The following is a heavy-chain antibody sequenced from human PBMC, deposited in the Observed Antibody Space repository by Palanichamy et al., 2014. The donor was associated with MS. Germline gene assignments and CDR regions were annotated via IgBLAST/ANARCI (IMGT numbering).Heavy chain of an antibody. V-gene: IGHV4-38-2*01. J-gene: IGHJ3*02. CDR2: IYHSGST. CDR3: ARRSRGYCSDDSCTGGGAFGI. Sequence: PGLVKPSETLSLTCAVSGYSISSAYYWGWIRQPPGKGLEWIGSIYHSGSTYYNPSLKSRLTISADTSKNQFSLKLSSVTAADTAVYYCARRSRGYCSDDSCTGGGAFGIWGQGTMVTVSS. CDR1: GYSISSAYY. D-gene: IGHD2-15*01.